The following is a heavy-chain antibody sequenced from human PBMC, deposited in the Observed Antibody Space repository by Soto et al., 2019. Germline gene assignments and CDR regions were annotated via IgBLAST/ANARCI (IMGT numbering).Heavy chain of an antibody. Sequence: VKVSCKASGGTFSSYAISWVRQAPGQGLEWMGGIIPIFGTANYAQKFQGRVTITADESTSTAYMELSSLRSEDTAVYYCAREGAAAEVGWFDPWGQGTLVTVSS. D-gene: IGHD6-13*01. CDR1: GGTFSSYA. V-gene: IGHV1-69*01. J-gene: IGHJ5*02. CDR2: IIPIFGTA. CDR3: AREGAAAEVGWFDP.